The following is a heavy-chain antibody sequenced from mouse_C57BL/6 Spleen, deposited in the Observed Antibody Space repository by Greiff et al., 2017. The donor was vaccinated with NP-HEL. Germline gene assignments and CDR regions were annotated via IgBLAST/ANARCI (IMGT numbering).Heavy chain of an antibody. CDR3: TRYSHPYYYGSSYGDAMDY. V-gene: IGHV1-5*01. D-gene: IGHD1-1*01. Sequence: VQLKESGTVLARPGASVKMSCKTSGYTFTSYWMHWVKQRPGQGLEWIGAIYPGNSDTSYNQKFKGKAKLTAVTSASTAYMELSSLTNEDSAVYYCTRYSHPYYYGSSYGDAMDYWGQGTSVTVSS. CDR1: GYTFTSYW. CDR2: IYPGNSDT. J-gene: IGHJ4*01.